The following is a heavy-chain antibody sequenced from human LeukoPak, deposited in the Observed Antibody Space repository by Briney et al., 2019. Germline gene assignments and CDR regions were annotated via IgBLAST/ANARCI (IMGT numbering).Heavy chain of an antibody. V-gene: IGHV4-30-2*01. CDR1: GGSISSGGYS. CDR3: ARAPYYYDSSGPLNDAFDI. D-gene: IGHD3-22*01. CDR2: IYHSGST. Sequence: SQTLSLTCAVSGGSISSGGYSWSWIRQPPGKGLEWIGYIYHSGSTYYNPSLKSRVTISVDRSKNQFSLKLSSVTAADTAVYYCARAPYYYDSSGPLNDAFDIWGQGTMVSVSS. J-gene: IGHJ3*02.